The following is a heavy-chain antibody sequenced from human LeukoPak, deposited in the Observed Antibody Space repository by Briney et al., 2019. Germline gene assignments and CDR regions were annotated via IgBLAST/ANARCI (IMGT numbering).Heavy chain of an antibody. CDR1: GGTFSSYA. CDR2: IIPIFGTA. CDR3: ARGSVELAAFDI. Sequence: ASVKVSCKASGGTFSSYAISWVRQAPGQGLEWMGGIIPIFGTANYAQKFQGRVTITRNTSISTAYMELSSLRSEDTAVYYCARGSVELAAFDIWGQGTMVTVSS. V-gene: IGHV1-69*05. D-gene: IGHD3-10*01. J-gene: IGHJ3*02.